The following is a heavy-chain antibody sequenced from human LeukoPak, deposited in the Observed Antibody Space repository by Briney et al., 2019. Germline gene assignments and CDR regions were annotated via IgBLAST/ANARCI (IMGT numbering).Heavy chain of an antibody. V-gene: IGHV4-38-2*01. CDR1: GYLIWNDYN. CDR3: ARGGIVVAVYFDF. Sequence: PSETLSLTCVVSGYLIWNDYNWGWIRQPPGKGLEWIGSVYHTGSPYYNPSLKSRVTISVDTSKNQLSLKLRSVTGADTAWEYCARGGIVVAVYFDFWGKGTLVTVSS. D-gene: IGHD2-15*01. CDR2: VYHTGSP. J-gene: IGHJ4*02.